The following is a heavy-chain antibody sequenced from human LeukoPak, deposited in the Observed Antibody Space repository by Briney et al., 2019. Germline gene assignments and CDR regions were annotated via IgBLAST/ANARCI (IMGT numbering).Heavy chain of an antibody. V-gene: IGHV1-2*02. D-gene: IGHD6-6*01. CDR3: ARVPMYSRSSFDY. CDR1: GYTFTGYY. CDR2: INPNSGGT. J-gene: IGHJ4*02. Sequence: GASVKVSCKASGYTFTGYYMHWVRQAPGQGLEWMGWINPNSGGTNYAQKFQGRVTMTRDTSISTAYMELSRLRSDDTAVYYCARVPMYSRSSFDYWGQGTLVTVSS.